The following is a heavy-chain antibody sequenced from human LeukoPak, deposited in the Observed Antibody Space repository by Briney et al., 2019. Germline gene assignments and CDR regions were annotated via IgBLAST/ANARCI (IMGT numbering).Heavy chain of an antibody. V-gene: IGHV1-69*13. CDR1: GYTFTGFY. J-gene: IGHJ4*02. CDR3: ARIGQ. D-gene: IGHD3-10*01. CDR2: IIPIFGTA. Sequence: ASVKVSCKASGYTFTGFYIHWVRQAPGQGLEWMGGIIPIFGTANYAQKFQGRVTITADESTSTAYMELSSLRSEDTAVYYCARIGQWGQGTLVTVSS.